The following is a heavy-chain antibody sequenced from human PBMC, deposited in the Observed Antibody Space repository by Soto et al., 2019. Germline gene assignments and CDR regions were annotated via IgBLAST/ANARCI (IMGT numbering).Heavy chain of an antibody. CDR3: GRGVSAGVDY. V-gene: IGHV1-8*01. J-gene: IGHJ4*02. CDR1: GYSFTSLD. CDR2: MQPSTGRT. D-gene: IGHD1-26*01. Sequence: QVQLVQSGAEVREPGASVKVSCKASGYSFTSLDINWVRQTAGQGLEWVGWMQPSTGRTGYAQKFRGRVTMTRDSSINTVYMELTTLTSDDTAFYYCGRGVSAGVDYWGQGTLVTVSS.